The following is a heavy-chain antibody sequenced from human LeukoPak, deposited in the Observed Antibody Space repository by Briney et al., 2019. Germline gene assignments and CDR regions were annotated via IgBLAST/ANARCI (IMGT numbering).Heavy chain of an antibody. CDR2: IYYSGST. V-gene: IGHV4-39*07. J-gene: IGHJ4*02. CDR3: ARRRITMVRGYFDY. CDR1: GGSNSSSSYY. D-gene: IGHD3-10*01. Sequence: SETLSLTCTVSGGSNSSSSYYWGWIRQPPGKGLEWIGSIYYSGSTYYNPSLKSRVTISVDTSKSQFSLKLSSVTAADTAVYYCARRRITMVRGYFDYWGQGTLVTVSS.